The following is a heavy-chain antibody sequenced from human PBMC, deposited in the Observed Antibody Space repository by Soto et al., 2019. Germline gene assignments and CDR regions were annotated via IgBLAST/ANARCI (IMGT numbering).Heavy chain of an antibody. V-gene: IGHV3-11*01. Sequence: GGSLRLSCAASGFTFSDYYMSWIRQAPGKGLEWVSYISSSGSTIYYADSVKGRFTISRDNAKNSLYLQMNSLRAEDTAVYYCARDAPFGYGDYDHNWFDPWGQGTLVTVSS. CDR3: ARDAPFGYGDYDHNWFDP. J-gene: IGHJ5*02. CDR2: ISSSGSTI. CDR1: GFTFSDYY. D-gene: IGHD4-17*01.